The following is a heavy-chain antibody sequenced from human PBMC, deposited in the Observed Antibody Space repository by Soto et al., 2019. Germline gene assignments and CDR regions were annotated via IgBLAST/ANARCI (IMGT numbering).Heavy chain of an antibody. CDR3: ASSAYPINWFDP. J-gene: IGHJ5*02. D-gene: IGHD2-2*02. V-gene: IGHV4-34*01. Sequence: SETLSLTCAVYGGSFSGYYWSWIRQPPGKGLEWIGEINHSGSTNYSPSLKSRVTISVDTSKNQSSLKLSSVTAADTAVYYCASSAYPINWFDPWGQGTLVTVSS. CDR2: INHSGST. CDR1: GGSFSGYY.